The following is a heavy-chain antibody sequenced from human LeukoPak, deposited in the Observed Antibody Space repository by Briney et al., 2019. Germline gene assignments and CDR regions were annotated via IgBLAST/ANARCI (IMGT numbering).Heavy chain of an antibody. Sequence: GGSLRLSCAASGFTFSSYGMSWVRQAPGKGLEWVSAISGSGGSTYYADSVKGRFTISRDNAKSSLYLQMNSLTVEDTAVYYCARDGSYYGQYYFDYWGQGILVTVSS. V-gene: IGHV3-23*01. J-gene: IGHJ4*02. D-gene: IGHD1-26*01. CDR2: ISGSGGST. CDR1: GFTFSSYG. CDR3: ARDGSYYGQYYFDY.